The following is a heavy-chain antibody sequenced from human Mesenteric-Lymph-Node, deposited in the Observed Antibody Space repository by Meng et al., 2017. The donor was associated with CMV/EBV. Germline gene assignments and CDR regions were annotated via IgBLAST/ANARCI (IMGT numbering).Heavy chain of an antibody. CDR2: INWNGGST. V-gene: IGHV3-20*04. D-gene: IGHD1-26*01. Sequence: GGSLRLSCAASGFTFDDYGMSWVRQAPGKGLEWVSGINWNGGSTGYADSVKGRFTISRDNAKNSLYLQMNSLRDEDTAVYYCAKVFAAPYRGRKSLAHYYYAMDVWGLGTTVTVSS. J-gene: IGHJ6*02. CDR3: AKVFAAPYRGRKSLAHYYYAMDV. CDR1: GFTFDDYG.